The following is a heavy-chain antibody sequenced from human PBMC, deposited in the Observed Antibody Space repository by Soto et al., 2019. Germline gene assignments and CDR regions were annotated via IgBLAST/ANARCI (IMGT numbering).Heavy chain of an antibody. V-gene: IGHV4-34*01. D-gene: IGHD3-10*01. CDR1: GGSFSAYY. Sequence: QVQLQQWGAGLLKPSETLSLTCAVFGGSFSAYYWSWIRQPPGKGLEWIGEINPRGGTNYNPSLNSRVTISVDPSKNQFSLKLSSVTAADTAVYYCARTPAVRGGRSFDYWGQGTLVTVSS. CDR2: INPRGGT. CDR3: ARTPAVRGGRSFDY. J-gene: IGHJ4*02.